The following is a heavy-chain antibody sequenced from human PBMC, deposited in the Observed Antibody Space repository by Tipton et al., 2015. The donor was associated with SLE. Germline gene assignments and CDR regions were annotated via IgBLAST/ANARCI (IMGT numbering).Heavy chain of an antibody. CDR2: INHSGVT. CDR1: GGSFSGYY. J-gene: IGHJ6*03. CDR3: ARHYYYYYMDV. V-gene: IGHV4-34*01. Sequence: TQSLTCAVYGGSFSGYYWSWIRQPPGKGLEWIGKINHSGVTNYSPSLKSRVTISVDTSKNQFSLKLSSVTAADTAVYYCARHYYYYYMDVWGTGTTVTVSS.